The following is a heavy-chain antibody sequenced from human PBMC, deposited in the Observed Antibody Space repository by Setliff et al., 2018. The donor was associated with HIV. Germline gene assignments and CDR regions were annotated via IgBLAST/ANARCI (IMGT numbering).Heavy chain of an antibody. CDR3: ARDNPYFDP. Sequence: ASVKVSCKASGYTFTSYGISWLRQAPGQGLEWMGWIGVTNDNTNYAQSLQGRVTMTTDTSTSTAYMELRSLRSDDTAVYYCARDNPYFDPWGQGTLGTVSS. CDR2: IGVTNDNT. V-gene: IGHV1-18*01. D-gene: IGHD3-16*01. CDR1: GYTFTSYG. J-gene: IGHJ5*02.